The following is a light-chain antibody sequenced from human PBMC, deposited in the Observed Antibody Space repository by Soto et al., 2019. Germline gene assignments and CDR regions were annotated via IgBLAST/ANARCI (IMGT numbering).Light chain of an antibody. CDR1: LSVSSY. CDR2: DAS. Sequence: VVTQSAPTLSLSPGERATLSCRTSLSVSSYLAWYQQKPGQAPRLLIYDASNRATGIPARFTGSGSGTDFTLTISRLETEDFAVYYCQQYEKWPWTFGQGTKVDIK. V-gene: IGKV3-11*01. J-gene: IGKJ1*01. CDR3: QQYEKWPWT.